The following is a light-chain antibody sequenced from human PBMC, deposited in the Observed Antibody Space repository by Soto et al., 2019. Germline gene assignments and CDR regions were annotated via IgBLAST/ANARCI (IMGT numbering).Light chain of an antibody. CDR1: QSVSNNY. V-gene: IGKV3-20*01. CDR3: QQYGSSPPYT. CDR2: GSS. J-gene: IGKJ2*01. Sequence: EVVLTQSPGTLSLSPGERATLSCRASQSVSNNYIAWYQQKPGQAPRLLIFGSSDRATGIPDRFSGSGSGTDFTRTISRLEPEDFAMYYCQQYGSSPPYTFGLGTKLEIK.